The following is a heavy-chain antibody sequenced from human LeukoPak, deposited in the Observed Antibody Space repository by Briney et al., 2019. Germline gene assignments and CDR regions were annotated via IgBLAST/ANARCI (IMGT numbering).Heavy chain of an antibody. V-gene: IGHV3-48*04. CDR1: GFTFSSYS. Sequence: GGSLRLSCAASGFTFSSYSMNWVRQAPGKGLEWVSYISSSGSTIYYADSVKGRFTISRDNAKNSLYLQMNSLRAEDTAVYYCARVSGVGVSAYYYYYMDVWGKGTTVTVSS. J-gene: IGHJ6*03. CDR3: ARVSGVGVSAYYYYYMDV. CDR2: ISSSGSTI. D-gene: IGHD7-27*01.